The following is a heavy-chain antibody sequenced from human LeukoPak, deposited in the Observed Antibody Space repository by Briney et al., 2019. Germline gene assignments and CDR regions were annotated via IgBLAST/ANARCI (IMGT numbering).Heavy chain of an antibody. Sequence: GRSLRLSCAASGFTFSSYAMHWVRQAPGKGLEWVAVISYDGSNKYYADSVKGRFTISRDNSKNTLYLQMNSLRAEDSAVYYCAREALTDCSSAICQFDYWGQGALVTVSS. CDR3: AREALTDCSSAICQFDY. V-gene: IGHV3-30*04. D-gene: IGHD2-2*01. CDR1: GFTFSSYA. CDR2: ISYDGSNK. J-gene: IGHJ4*02.